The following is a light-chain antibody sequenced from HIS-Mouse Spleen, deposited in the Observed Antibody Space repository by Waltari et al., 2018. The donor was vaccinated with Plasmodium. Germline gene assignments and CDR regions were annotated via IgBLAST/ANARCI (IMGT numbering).Light chain of an antibody. Sequence: EIVMTQSPATLSVSPGERATLSCRASQRVSSNLAWYQQKPGQAPRLLIYGASTRPTGIPARFSGSGSGTEVTLTISSLQSEDFAVYCCQQYNNWSFTFGPGTKVDIK. J-gene: IGKJ3*01. CDR2: GAS. V-gene: IGKV3-15*01. CDR3: QQYNNWSFT. CDR1: QRVSSN.